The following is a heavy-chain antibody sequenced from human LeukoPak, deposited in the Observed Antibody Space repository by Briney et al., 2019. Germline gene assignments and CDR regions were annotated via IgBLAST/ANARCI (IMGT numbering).Heavy chain of an antibody. CDR2: IYPGDPDT. V-gene: IGHV5-51*01. J-gene: IGHJ6*02. Sequence: GESLKISCKGSGYSFTSYWIGWVRQMPGKGLEWMGIIYPGDPDTRYSPSFQGQVTISADKSISTAYLQWSSLKASDTAMYYCARITITIFGVGYYGMDVWGQGTTVTVSS. CDR1: GYSFTSYW. D-gene: IGHD3-3*01. CDR3: ARITITIFGVGYYGMDV.